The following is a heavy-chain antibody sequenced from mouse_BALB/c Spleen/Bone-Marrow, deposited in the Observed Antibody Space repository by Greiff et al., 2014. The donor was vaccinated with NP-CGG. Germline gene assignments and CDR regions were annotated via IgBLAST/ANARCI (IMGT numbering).Heavy chain of an antibody. CDR1: GYTFTSYY. CDR3: ARRHTWDFDY. D-gene: IGHD3-2*01. CDR2: INPSSGGT. J-gene: IGHJ2*01. V-gene: IGHV1-64*01. Sequence: QVQLQQSGAELVKPGASVKLSCTASGYTFTSYYMYWVRQRPGQGLEWIGEINPSSGGTNFNEKFKSRATLTVDKSSSTAYMQLSSLTSEDAAVYYCARRHTWDFDYWGQGTTLTVSS.